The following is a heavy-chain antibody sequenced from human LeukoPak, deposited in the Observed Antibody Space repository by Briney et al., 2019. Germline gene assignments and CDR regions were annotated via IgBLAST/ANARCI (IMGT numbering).Heavy chain of an antibody. CDR3: AKASPQYSSGWWGDY. V-gene: IGHV3-23*01. J-gene: IGHJ4*02. Sequence: PGGSLRLSCAASGFTVSRHWMHWVRQAPGKGLEWVSAISGSGGSTYYADSVKGRFTISRDNSKNTLYLQMNSLRAEDTAVYYCAKASPQYSSGWWGDYWGQGTLVTVSS. CDR1: GFTVSRHW. D-gene: IGHD6-19*01. CDR2: ISGSGGST.